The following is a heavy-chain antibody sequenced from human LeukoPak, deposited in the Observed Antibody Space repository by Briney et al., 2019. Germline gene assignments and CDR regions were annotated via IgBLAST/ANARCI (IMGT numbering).Heavy chain of an antibody. CDR3: ARGYNYLIFYP. CDR1: KFTFSTYW. D-gene: IGHD1-20*01. Sequence: GGSLRLSCAVSKFTFSTYWVSWVRQAPGKGLEWVANINQDGSEKFYVDSVKGRFAISRDNAKNSLYLQMNSLRAEDTAVYYCARGYNYLIFYPWGQGSLVTVSS. V-gene: IGHV3-7*04. J-gene: IGHJ5*02. CDR2: INQDGSEK.